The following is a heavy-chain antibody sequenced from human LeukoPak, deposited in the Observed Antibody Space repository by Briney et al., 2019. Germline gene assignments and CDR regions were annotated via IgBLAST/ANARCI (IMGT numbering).Heavy chain of an antibody. J-gene: IGHJ4*02. CDR2: IKQDGSEK. CDR3: ARRVVTALVEGYFDY. D-gene: IGHD2-21*02. Sequence: GGSLRLSCAASGFTLSSYSMNWVRQAPGKGLEWVANIKQDGSEKYYVDSVKGRFTISRDNAKNSLYLQMNSLRAEDTAVYYCARRVVTALVEGYFDYWGQGTLVTVSS. V-gene: IGHV3-7*01. CDR1: GFTLSSYS.